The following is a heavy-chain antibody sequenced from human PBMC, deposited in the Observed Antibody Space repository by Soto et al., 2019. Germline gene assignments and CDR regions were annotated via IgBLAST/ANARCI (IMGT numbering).Heavy chain of an antibody. Sequence: ASVKVSCKVSGYTLTELSMHWVRQAPGKGLEWMGGFDPEHGETIYAQKFQGRVTMTEDKSTGTVYMELRSLRSDDTAVFYCARELRITTADPRPYDYWGQGTLVTVSS. CDR3: ARELRITTADPRPYDY. CDR1: GYTLTELS. J-gene: IGHJ4*02. D-gene: IGHD6-13*01. V-gene: IGHV1-24*01. CDR2: FDPEHGET.